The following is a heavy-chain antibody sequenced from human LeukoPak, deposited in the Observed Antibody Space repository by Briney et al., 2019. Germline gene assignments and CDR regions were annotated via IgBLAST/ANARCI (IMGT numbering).Heavy chain of an antibody. CDR3: ARDNPTTVTPYYYYGMDV. Sequence: GGSLRLSYAASGFTFSSYEMNWVRQAPGKGLEWVSYISSSGGTIYYADSVKGRFTISRDNAKNSLYLQMNSLRAEDTAVYYCARDNPTTVTPYYYYGMDVWGQGTTVTVSS. J-gene: IGHJ6*02. CDR1: GFTFSSYE. V-gene: IGHV3-48*03. CDR2: ISSSGGTI. D-gene: IGHD4-17*01.